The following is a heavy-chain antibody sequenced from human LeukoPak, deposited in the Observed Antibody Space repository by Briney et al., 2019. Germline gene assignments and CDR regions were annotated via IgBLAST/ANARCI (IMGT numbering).Heavy chain of an antibody. J-gene: IGHJ6*02. CDR3: ARVLTMVRGVISDYYYYYGMDV. V-gene: IGHV1-69*04. CDR2: MIPILGIA. CDR1: GGTFSSYA. D-gene: IGHD3-10*01. Sequence: GASVKVSCKASGGTFSSYAISWVRQAPGQGLEGMGRMIPILGIANYAQKFQGRVTITADKSTSTAYMELSSLRSEDTAVYYCARVLTMVRGVISDYYYYYGMDVWGQGTTVTVSS.